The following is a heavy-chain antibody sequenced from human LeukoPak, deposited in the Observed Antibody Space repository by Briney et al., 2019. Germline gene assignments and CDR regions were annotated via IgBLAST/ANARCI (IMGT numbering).Heavy chain of an antibody. J-gene: IGHJ5*02. CDR2: INPSGGST. CDR1: GYTFTSYY. V-gene: IGHV1-46*01. Sequence: ASVKVSCKASGYTFTSYYMHWVRQAPGQGLEWMGIINPSGGSTSYAQKFQGRVTMTRDTSTSTVYMELSSLRSEDTGVYYCARAPGYCSGGRSACPGRYNWFDPWGQGTLVTVSS. CDR3: ARAPGYCSGGRSACPGRYNWFDP. D-gene: IGHD2-15*01.